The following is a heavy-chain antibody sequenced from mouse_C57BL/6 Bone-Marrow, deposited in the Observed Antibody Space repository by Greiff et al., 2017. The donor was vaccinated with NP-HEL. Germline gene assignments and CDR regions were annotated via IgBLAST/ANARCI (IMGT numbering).Heavy chain of an antibody. CDR2: INPSSGYT. D-gene: IGHD1-1*01. J-gene: IGHJ3*01. V-gene: IGHV1-4*01. Sequence: VQLQQSGAELARPGASVKMSCKASGYTFTSYTMHWVKQRPGQGLEWIGYINPSSGYTKYNQKFKDKATLTADKSSSTAYMPLSSLTSEDSAVYYCARGDYYGSSPFAYWGQGTLVTVSA. CDR3: ARGDYYGSSPFAY. CDR1: GYTFTSYT.